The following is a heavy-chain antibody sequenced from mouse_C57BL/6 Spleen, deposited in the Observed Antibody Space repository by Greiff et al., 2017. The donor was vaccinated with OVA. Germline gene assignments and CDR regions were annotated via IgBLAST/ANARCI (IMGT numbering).Heavy chain of an antibody. J-gene: IGHJ3*01. D-gene: IGHD1-1*01. Sequence: QVQLKESGAELVRPGASVKLSCKASGYTFTDYYINWVKQRPGQGLEWIARIYPGSGNTYYNEKFKGKATLTADKSSSTAYMQLSSLTSEDSAVYYCAIPYYYGSRGFAYWGQGTLVTVSA. CDR2: IYPGSGNT. CDR3: AIPYYYGSRGFAY. V-gene: IGHV1-76*01. CDR1: GYTFTDYY.